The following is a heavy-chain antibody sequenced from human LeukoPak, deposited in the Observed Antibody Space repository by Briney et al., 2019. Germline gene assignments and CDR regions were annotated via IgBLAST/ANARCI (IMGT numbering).Heavy chain of an antibody. CDR1: GGSISSYY. CDR3: ARDRGHDILTGSD. V-gene: IGHV4-59*12. CDR2: IYYTGST. J-gene: IGHJ4*02. Sequence: SETLSLTCTVSGGSISSYYWSWIRQPPGKGLEWIGYIYYTGSTKYHPSHKSRVTISADTSKNQFSLKLSSVTAADTAVYYCARDRGHDILTGSDWGQGTLVTVSS. D-gene: IGHD3-9*01.